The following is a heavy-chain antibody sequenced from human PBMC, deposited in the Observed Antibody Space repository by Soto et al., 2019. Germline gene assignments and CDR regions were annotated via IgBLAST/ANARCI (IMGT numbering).Heavy chain of an antibody. CDR3: ADSARGLACEY. V-gene: IGHV3-15*01. Sequence: RLSCVGSGFTFSNAWMSWVRKVPGKGLECVGRISSKIDGETTYYWTPVTGRFTISRDDPKNTVYLQIDRLKNEDPGVYYCADSARGLACEYWGPGTLVTFSS. CDR1: GFTFSNAW. D-gene: IGHD2-15*01. CDR2: ISSKIDGETT. J-gene: IGHJ4*02.